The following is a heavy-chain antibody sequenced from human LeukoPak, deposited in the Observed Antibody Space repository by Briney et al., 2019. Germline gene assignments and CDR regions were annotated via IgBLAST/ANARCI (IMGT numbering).Heavy chain of an antibody. J-gene: IGHJ6*02. CDR3: AREPVVVPVAFKVDGMDV. D-gene: IGHD2-2*01. CDR1: GYTFTSYY. V-gene: IGHV1-46*01. CDR2: INPSGGST. Sequence: GASVKVSCKASGYTFTSYYMHWVRQAPRQGLEWMGIINPSGGSTSYAQKFQGRVTMTRDTSTSTVYMELSSLRSEDTAVYYCAREPVVVPVAFKVDGMDVWGQGTTVTVSS.